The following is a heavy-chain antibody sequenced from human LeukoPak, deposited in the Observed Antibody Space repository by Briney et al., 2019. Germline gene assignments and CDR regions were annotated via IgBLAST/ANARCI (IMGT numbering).Heavy chain of an antibody. CDR3: TKVRLLGALDDAFDV. D-gene: IGHD7-27*01. Sequence: GGSLRLSCAASGFTFSSYTMSWVRQAPGKGLEWVAFIRHDGSNKYHSNSVQGRFTISRDNSRNTLYLQLNSLRPEDTAVYYCTKVRLLGALDDAFDVWGQGTMVTVSS. J-gene: IGHJ3*01. V-gene: IGHV3-30*02. CDR1: GFTFSSYT. CDR2: IRHDGSNK.